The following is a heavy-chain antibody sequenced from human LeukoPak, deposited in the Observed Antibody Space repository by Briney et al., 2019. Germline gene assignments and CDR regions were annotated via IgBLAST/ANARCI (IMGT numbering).Heavy chain of an antibody. J-gene: IGHJ4*02. Sequence: PSETLSLTCTVSGGSGSSSNYYWGWIRQAPGKGLEWVSSISSSSSYIYYADSVKGRFTIPRDNAKNSLYLQMNSLRAEDTAVYYCARGRSRGFDYWGQGTLVTVSS. V-gene: IGHV3-21*01. CDR2: ISSSSSYI. D-gene: IGHD3-10*01. CDR1: GGSGSSSN. CDR3: ARGRSRGFDY.